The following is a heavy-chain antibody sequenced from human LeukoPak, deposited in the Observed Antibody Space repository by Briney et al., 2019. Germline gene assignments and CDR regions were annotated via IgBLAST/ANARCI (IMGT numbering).Heavy chain of an antibody. Sequence: GRSLRLSCAASGFTFSSYGIHWVRQAPGKGLEGVAVISSDGSNKYYADSVKGRFTISRDDSKNTVYLQMNSLRAEDTAMYYCAKGGSSGWFDFFDYWGQGTLVTVSS. CDR3: AKGGSSGWFDFFDY. J-gene: IGHJ4*02. D-gene: IGHD6-19*01. V-gene: IGHV3-30*18. CDR2: ISSDGSNK. CDR1: GFTFSSYG.